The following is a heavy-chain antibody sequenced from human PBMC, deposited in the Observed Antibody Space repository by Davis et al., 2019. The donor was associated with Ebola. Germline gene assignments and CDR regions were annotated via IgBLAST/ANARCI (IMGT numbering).Heavy chain of an antibody. Sequence: GESLNISCAASGFTFSSYWMHWVRQAPGKGLEWVSIISGSGVTTYYADSVKGRFTILRDNSRNTVYLQMNNLRADDTAIYYCAKDASSRSGSYYQFDHWGQGTLVTVSS. CDR3: AKDASSRSGSYYQFDH. CDR2: ISGSGVTT. D-gene: IGHD1-26*01. V-gene: IGHV3-23*01. J-gene: IGHJ4*02. CDR1: GFTFSSYW.